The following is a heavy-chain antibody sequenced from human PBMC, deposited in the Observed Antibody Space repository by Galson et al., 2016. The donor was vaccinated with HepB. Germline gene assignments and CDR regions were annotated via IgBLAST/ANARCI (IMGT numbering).Heavy chain of an antibody. CDR3: ARKDNYYDGNGPVRAGGFDI. CDR2: IYPDDSDT. J-gene: IGHJ3*02. V-gene: IGHV5-51*01. CDR1: GYRFTDYW. Sequence: QSGAEVTMPGESLKISCKGSGYRFTDYWIGWVRQMPGKGLEWMGIIYPDDSDTKYGPSFQGQVTISADESMRTAYLQWTSLKASDSAMYYCARKDNYYDGNGPVRAGGFDIWGQGTMVTVSS. D-gene: IGHD3-22*01.